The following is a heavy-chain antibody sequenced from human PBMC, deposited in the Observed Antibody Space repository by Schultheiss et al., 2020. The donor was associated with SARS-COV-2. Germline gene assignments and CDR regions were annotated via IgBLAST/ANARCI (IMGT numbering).Heavy chain of an antibody. J-gene: IGHJ5*02. CDR1: GFSFSSYW. CDR2: IYYSGST. D-gene: IGHD3-10*01. CDR3: AGGGSGSYYRGWFDP. Sequence: GSLRLSCAVSGFSFSSYWMSWVRQAPGKGLEWIGYIYYSGSTNYNPSLKSRVTISVDTSKNQFSLKLSSVTAADTAVYYCAGGGSGSYYRGWFDPWGQGTLVTVSS. V-gene: IGHV4-59*01.